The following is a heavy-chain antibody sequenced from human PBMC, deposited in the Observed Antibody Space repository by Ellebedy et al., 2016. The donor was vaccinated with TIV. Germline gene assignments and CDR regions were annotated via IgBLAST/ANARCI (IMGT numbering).Heavy chain of an antibody. V-gene: IGHV3-23*01. CDR2: ISASGGST. D-gene: IGHD3-10*01. CDR3: ASLGSSDY. Sequence: PGGSLRLSCAASGFTFSSYAMSWVRQAPGKGLEWVSGISASGGSTYYADSVKGRFTISRDNSKHTLYLQMNSLRAEDTAVYYCASLGSSDYWGQGTLVTVSS. J-gene: IGHJ4*02. CDR1: GFTFSSYA.